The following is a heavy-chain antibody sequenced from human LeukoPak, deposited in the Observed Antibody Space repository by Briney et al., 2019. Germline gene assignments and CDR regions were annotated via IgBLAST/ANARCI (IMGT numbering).Heavy chain of an antibody. J-gene: IGHJ2*01. CDR3: AKSMTLQWRGFFDL. CDR2: ISDSGANT. CDR1: GFTFSTYA. Sequence: GGSLRLSCAASGFTFSTYAMSWVRQAPGKGLEWVSTISDSGANTYYADSVRGRFTISRDNSKNTLYLQKNSLRAYDTAIYYCAKSMTLQWRGFFDLWGRGTHVTVSS. V-gene: IGHV3-23*01. D-gene: IGHD6-19*01.